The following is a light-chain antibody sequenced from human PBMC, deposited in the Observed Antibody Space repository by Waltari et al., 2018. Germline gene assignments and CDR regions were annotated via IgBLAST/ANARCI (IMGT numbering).Light chain of an antibody. V-gene: IGKV4-1*01. J-gene: IGKJ2*01. CDR3: HQYYSSPDT. CDR2: WAS. Sequence: IVVTQSPDYLAVSLGERATINCNSGQNIFSSSNNKNYVAWYQQKPGQPPKLLIYWASTRQSGVPDRFSGSGSGTDFTLSISSLQAEDVAVYYCHQYYSSPDTFGQGTKLESK. CDR1: QNIFSSSNNKNY.